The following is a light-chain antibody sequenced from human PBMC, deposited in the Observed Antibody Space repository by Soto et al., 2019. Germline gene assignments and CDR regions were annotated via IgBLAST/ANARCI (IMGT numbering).Light chain of an antibody. CDR3: QQYGSSPGT. CDR2: GAS. CDR1: QSVSSSY. J-gene: IGKJ1*01. Sequence: EIVLTQSPGTLSESPGERATLSCRASQSVSSSYLAWYQQKPGQAPRLLIYGASSRATGIPDRFSGSGSGTDFTLTISRLEPEDFAVYYCQQYGSSPGTFGQGTKVEIK. V-gene: IGKV3-20*01.